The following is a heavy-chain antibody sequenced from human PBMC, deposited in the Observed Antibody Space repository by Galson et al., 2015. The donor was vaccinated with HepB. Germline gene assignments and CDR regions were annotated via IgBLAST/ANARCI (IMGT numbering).Heavy chain of an antibody. CDR2: ISYSGNT. CDR3: ARRTNDSSGFYYVLYFQH. D-gene: IGHD3-22*01. CDR1: GGSISSSSYY. J-gene: IGHJ1*01. V-gene: IGHV4-39*01. Sequence: SETLSLTCTVSGGSISSSSYYWGWIRQPPGKGLEWIGSISYSGNTYYNPSLKSRVTISVDTSKNQFSLKLSSVTAADTAVYYCARRTNDSSGFYYVLYFQHWGQGTLVTVSS.